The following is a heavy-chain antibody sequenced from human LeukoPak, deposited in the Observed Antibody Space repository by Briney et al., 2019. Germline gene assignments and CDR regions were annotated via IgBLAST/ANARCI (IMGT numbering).Heavy chain of an antibody. CDR2: ISWNSGSI. J-gene: IGHJ6*02. CDR3: AKERKLAYYGMDV. CDR1: GFTFDDYA. Sequence: SLRLSCAASGFTFDDYAMHWVRQAPGKGLEWVSGISWNSGSIGYADSVKGRFTISRDNAKNSLYLQMNSLRAEDTALYYCAKERKLAYYGMDVWGQGTTVTVSS. V-gene: IGHV3-9*01.